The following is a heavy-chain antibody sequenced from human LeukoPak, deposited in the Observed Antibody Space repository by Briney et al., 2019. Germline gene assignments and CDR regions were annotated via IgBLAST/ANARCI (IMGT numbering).Heavy chain of an antibody. J-gene: IGHJ4*02. CDR1: GGSISSSSYY. D-gene: IGHD6-13*01. Sequence: SETLFLTCTVSGGSISSSSYYWGWIRQPPGKGLEWIGSIYYSGSTYYNPSLKSRVTISVDTSKNQFSLKLSSVTAADTAVYYCSRRAGHSWLGQWDYWGQGTRVRVLS. V-gene: IGHV4-39*01. CDR2: IYYSGST. CDR3: SRRAGHSWLGQWDY.